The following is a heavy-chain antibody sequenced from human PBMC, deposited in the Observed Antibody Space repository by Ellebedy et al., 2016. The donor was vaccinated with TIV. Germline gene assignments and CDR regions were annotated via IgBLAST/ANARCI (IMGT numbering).Heavy chain of an antibody. D-gene: IGHD6-19*01. J-gene: IGHJ5*02. CDR1: AGALSGFY. CDR3: AREVVAVAAYNWFDP. Sequence: MPSETLSLTCTASAGALSGFYWSWIRQPPGKGLEWIGYIYYSGSTNYNPSLKSRVTISVDTSKNQFSLRLSSVTPADTAVYYCAREVVAVAAYNWFDPWGQGTLVTVSS. CDR2: IYYSGST. V-gene: IGHV4-59*01.